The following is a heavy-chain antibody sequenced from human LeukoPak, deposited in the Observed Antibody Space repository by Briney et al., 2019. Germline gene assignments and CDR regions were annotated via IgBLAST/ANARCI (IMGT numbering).Heavy chain of an antibody. CDR2: ISSSSSYI. V-gene: IGHV3-21*01. CDR3: ARASPQWLVTRGNFDY. J-gene: IGHJ4*02. CDR1: GFTFSSYS. Sequence: PGGSLRLSCAASGFTFSSYSMNWVRQAPGKGLEWVSSISSSSSYIYYADSVKGRFTISRDNAKNSLYLQMNSLRAEDTAVYYCARASPQWLVTRGNFDYWGQGALVTVSS. D-gene: IGHD6-19*01.